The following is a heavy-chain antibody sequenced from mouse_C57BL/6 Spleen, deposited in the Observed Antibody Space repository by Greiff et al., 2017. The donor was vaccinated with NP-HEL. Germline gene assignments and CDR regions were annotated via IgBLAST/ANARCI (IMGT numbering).Heavy chain of an antibody. CDR2: LYPSDSET. Sequence: QVQLQQPGAELVRPGSSVKLSCKASGYTFTSYWMDWVKQRPGQGLEWIGNLYPSDSETHYNQKFKDKATLTVDKSSSTAYMQLSSLTSEDSAVYYCARTETGLDYWGQGTTLTVSS. J-gene: IGHJ2*01. D-gene: IGHD4-1*01. V-gene: IGHV1-61*01. CDR1: GYTFTSYW. CDR3: ARTETGLDY.